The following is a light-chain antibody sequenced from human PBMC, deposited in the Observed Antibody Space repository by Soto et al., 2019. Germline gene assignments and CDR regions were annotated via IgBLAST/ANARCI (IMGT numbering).Light chain of an antibody. Sequence: EIVLKQSPGTLSLTPGEGATLSCRASQSVSSSYLAWYQQKPGQAPRPLIYGASSRATGIPDRFSGSGSGTDFTLTISRLEPEDFAVYYCQQYGSSKWTFGQGTKVDI. CDR2: GAS. V-gene: IGKV3-20*01. CDR1: QSVSSSY. J-gene: IGKJ1*01. CDR3: QQYGSSKWT.